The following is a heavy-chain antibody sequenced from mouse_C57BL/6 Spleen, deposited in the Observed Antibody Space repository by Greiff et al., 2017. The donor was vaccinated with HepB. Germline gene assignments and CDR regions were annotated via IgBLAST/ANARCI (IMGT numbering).Heavy chain of an antibody. CDR2: IYPRDGSN. D-gene: IGHD4-1*01. CDR3: ARGKLGRNFDV. CDR1: GYTFTSYD. V-gene: IGHV1-85*01. J-gene: IGHJ1*03. Sequence: QVQLKESGPELVKPGASVKLSCKASGYTFTSYDINWVKQRPGQGLEWIGWIYPRDGSNKYNEKFKGKATLTVDTSSSTAYMELHSLTSEDSAVYFCARGKLGRNFDVWGTGTTVTVSS.